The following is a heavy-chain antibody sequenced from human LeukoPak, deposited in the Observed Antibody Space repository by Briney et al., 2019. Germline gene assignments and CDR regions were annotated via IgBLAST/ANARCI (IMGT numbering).Heavy chain of an antibody. V-gene: IGHV3-21*01. D-gene: IGHD1-7*01. Sequence: GSLRLSCAASGFTFSSYSMNRVRQAAGEGREWVSSISSSSSYIYYADSVKGRFTISRDNAKNSLYLQMNSLRAEDTAVYYCARVLGGTLDQGGFDYWGQGTLVTVSS. J-gene: IGHJ4*02. CDR1: GFTFSSYS. CDR2: ISSSSSYI. CDR3: ARVLGGTLDQGGFDY.